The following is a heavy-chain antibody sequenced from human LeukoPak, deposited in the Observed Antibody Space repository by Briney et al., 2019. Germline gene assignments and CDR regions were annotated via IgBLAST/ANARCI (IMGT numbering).Heavy chain of an antibody. CDR1: GFTFSSYW. CDR3: ARGGDIVVVPAAMGWSGYYFDY. V-gene: IGHV3-74*01. J-gene: IGHJ4*02. D-gene: IGHD2-2*01. Sequence: GGSLRLSCAASGFTFSSYWMHWVRQAPGKGLVWVSRINSDGSSTSYADSVKGRFTISRDNAKNTLYLQVNSLRAEDTAVYYCARGGDIVVVPAAMGWSGYYFDYWGQGTLVTVSS. CDR2: INSDGSST.